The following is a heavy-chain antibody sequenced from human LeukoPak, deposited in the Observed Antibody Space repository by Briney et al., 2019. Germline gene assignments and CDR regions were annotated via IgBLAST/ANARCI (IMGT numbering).Heavy chain of an antibody. CDR1: GGSIRNFH. J-gene: IGHJ5*02. Sequence: KPSETLSLTCTVSGGSIRNFHWSWIRQPPGKGLEWIGYIFYSGSTKYNPSLESRVTISVDTSKNQFPLKLSSVTAADTAVYYCARGQLGSGMDDPWGQGTLVTVSS. V-gene: IGHV4-59*01. D-gene: IGHD3-10*01. CDR2: IFYSGST. CDR3: ARGQLGSGMDDP.